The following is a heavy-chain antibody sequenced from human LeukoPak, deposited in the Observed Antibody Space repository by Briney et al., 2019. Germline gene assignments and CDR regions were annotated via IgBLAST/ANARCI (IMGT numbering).Heavy chain of an antibody. D-gene: IGHD6-6*01. V-gene: IGHV4-39*07. CDR2: IYYSGST. Sequence: PSETLSLTCTVSGGSISSSSYYWGWIRQPPGKGLEWIGSIYYSGSTYYNPSLKSRVTISVDTSKNQFSLKLSSVTAADTAVYYCARDREYLDYWGQGTLATVSS. CDR1: GGSISSSSYY. J-gene: IGHJ4*02. CDR3: ARDREYLDY.